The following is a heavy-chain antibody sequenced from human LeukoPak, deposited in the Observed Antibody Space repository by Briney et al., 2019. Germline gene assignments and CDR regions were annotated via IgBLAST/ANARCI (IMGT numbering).Heavy chain of an antibody. D-gene: IGHD4-17*01. CDR3: ARGLRLKNYYFDY. CDR1: GYTFTSYD. V-gene: IGHV1-8*01. J-gene: IGHJ4*02. Sequence: ASVKVSCKASGYTFTSYDINWMRQATGQGLEWMGWMNPNSGNTGYAQKFQGRVTMTRNTSISTAYMELSSLRSEDTAVYYCARGLRLKNYYFDYWGQGTLVTVSS. CDR2: MNPNSGNT.